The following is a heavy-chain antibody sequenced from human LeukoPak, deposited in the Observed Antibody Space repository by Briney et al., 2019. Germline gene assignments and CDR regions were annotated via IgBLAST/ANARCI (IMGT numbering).Heavy chain of an antibody. Sequence: GASVKVSCKASGYTFTGYYMHWVRQAPGQGLEWMGWINPNSGGTNYAQKFQGRVTMTRDTSISTAYMELSRLRSDDTAVNYCARGTPTVVTPSGFDPWGQGTLVTVSS. V-gene: IGHV1-2*02. CDR2: INPNSGGT. CDR3: ARGTPTVVTPSGFDP. CDR1: GYTFTGYY. J-gene: IGHJ5*02. D-gene: IGHD4-23*01.